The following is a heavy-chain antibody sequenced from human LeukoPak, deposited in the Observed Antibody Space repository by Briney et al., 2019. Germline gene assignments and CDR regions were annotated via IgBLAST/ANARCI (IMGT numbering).Heavy chain of an antibody. D-gene: IGHD3-10*01. CDR3: ARGLVWPGDY. CDR2: ISYDGNDK. J-gene: IGHJ4*02. CDR1: GFTFSSYA. Sequence: GGSLRLSCAAVGFTFSSYAMYWVRQAPGKGPEWVAVISYDGNDKYYADSVKGRFTISRDNSKNTLYLQMNSLRAEDTAVYYCARGLVWPGDYWGQGTLVTVSS. V-gene: IGHV3-30*14.